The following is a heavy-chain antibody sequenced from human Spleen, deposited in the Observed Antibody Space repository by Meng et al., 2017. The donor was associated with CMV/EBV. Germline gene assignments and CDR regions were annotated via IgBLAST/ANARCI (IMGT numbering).Heavy chain of an antibody. V-gene: IGHV1-2*02. CDR3: ARDSSGSNDCFDS. CDR2: VNPKYGDT. J-gene: IGHJ5*01. Sequence: KASGYNLTGHYLHWVRQGPGQGLAWMGCVNPKYGDTNYAQKFKSRITMSRDTSIITAYIDLGRLRYDDTAVYYCARDSSGSNDCFDSWGQGTLVTVSS. CDR1: GYNLTGHY. D-gene: IGHD1-26*01.